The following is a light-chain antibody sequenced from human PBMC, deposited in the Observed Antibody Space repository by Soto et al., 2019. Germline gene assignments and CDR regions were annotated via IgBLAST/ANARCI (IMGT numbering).Light chain of an antibody. J-gene: IGKJ2*01. CDR3: QQCYKWPYP. Sequence: EIVMTQSPATLSVSPGERATLSCRASQSISSNLAWYQQKPGQAPRLLIYSVYSRVTGIPARFSGSASGTEFTLTFSSLQSEEFAAYFAQQCYKWPYPFGKGAKLEIK. CDR2: SVY. CDR1: QSISSN. V-gene: IGKV3-15*01.